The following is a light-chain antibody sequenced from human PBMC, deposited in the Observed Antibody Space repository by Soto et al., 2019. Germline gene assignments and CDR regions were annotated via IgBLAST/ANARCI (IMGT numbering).Light chain of an antibody. CDR3: QQYGRT. CDR2: GAS. CDR1: QSVSSSY. J-gene: IGKJ1*01. Sequence: EIVLTQSPGTLSLSPGERATLSCRASQSVSSSYLAWYQQKPGQAPRLLIYGASSRATGIPDRFSGSGSGTDFTLTISRLEPEDFAVYSCQQYGRTFGQGPKVEIK. V-gene: IGKV3-20*01.